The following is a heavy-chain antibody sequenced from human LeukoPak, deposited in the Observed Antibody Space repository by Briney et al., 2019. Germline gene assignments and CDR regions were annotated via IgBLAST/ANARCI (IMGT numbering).Heavy chain of an antibody. CDR1: GYSFTSYW. Sequence: GESLRISCKGSGYSFTSYWISWVRQMPGRGLEWMGIIYPGDSDTRYSPSFQGQVTISADKSISTAYLQWSSLEASDTAMYYCARPQQLDIYDAFDIWGQGTMVTVSS. V-gene: IGHV5-51*01. D-gene: IGHD6-13*01. J-gene: IGHJ3*02. CDR2: IYPGDSDT. CDR3: ARPQQLDIYDAFDI.